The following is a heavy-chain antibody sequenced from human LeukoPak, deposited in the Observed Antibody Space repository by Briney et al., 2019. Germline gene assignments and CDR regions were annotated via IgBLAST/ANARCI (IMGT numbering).Heavy chain of an antibody. CDR1: GGSISSYY. V-gene: IGHV4-59*01. Sequence: TSETLSLTCTVSGGSISSYYWSWIRQPPGKGLEWIGYIYYSGSTNYNPSLKSRATISVDTSKNQFSLKLSSVTAADTAVYYCARDSGYSSGWYGMSGSYYYGMDVWGQGTTVTVSS. J-gene: IGHJ6*02. CDR3: ARDSGYSSGWYGMSGSYYYGMDV. D-gene: IGHD6-19*01. CDR2: IYYSGST.